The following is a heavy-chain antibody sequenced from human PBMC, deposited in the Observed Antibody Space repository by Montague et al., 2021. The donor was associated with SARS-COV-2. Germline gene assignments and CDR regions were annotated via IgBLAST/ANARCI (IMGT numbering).Heavy chain of an antibody. CDR3: ARLWDTVYYYYGMDV. V-gene: IGHV4-30-2*03. D-gene: IGHD1-26*01. Sequence: LVKPTQTLTLTCAFSGFSLNTDGMCVSWIRQPPGKGLEWIGSIHYSGSTYYNPSLKSRVSISVDTSKNQFSLKLSSVTAADTAVYYRARLWDTVYYYYGMDVWGQGTTVTVSS. CDR1: GFSLNTDGMC. J-gene: IGHJ6*02. CDR2: IHYSGST.